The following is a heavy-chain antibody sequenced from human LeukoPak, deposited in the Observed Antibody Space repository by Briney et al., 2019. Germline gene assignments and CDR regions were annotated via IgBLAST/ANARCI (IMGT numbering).Heavy chain of an antibody. J-gene: IGHJ4*02. D-gene: IGHD5-18*01. CDR1: GFTFTSSA. Sequence: GTSVKVSCKPSGFTFTSSAMQWVRQARGQRLEWIGWIVVGSGNTNYAQKFQGRVTITADKSTSTAYMELSSLRSEDTAVYYCARSYSYGSSYFDYWGQGTLVTVSS. V-gene: IGHV1-58*02. CDR2: IVVGSGNT. CDR3: ARSYSYGSSYFDY.